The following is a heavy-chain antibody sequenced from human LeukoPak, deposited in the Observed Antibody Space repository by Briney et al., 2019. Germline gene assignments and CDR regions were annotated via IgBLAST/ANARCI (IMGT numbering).Heavy chain of an antibody. CDR1: AGSIRSYY. J-gene: IGHJ4*02. V-gene: IGHV4-59*08. CDR2: IYYSGST. D-gene: IGHD3-10*01. CDR3: ARRGSGSYSPFDY. Sequence: SETLSLTCTVAAGSIRSYYRSWVRQPPGRGLEWIGHIYYSGSTNYNPSLKSRVTISVDTSKNQFSLKLRSVTAADTAVYYCARRGSGSYSPFDYWGQGTLVTVSS.